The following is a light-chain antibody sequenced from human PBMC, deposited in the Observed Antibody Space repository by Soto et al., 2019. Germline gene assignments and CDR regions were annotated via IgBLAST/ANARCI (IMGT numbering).Light chain of an antibody. CDR2: GAS. CDR3: QQYNNWPQT. Sequence: EIVMTQSPATLSVSPGERATLSCRASQSVSSNLAWYQQKPGQAPRLFIYGASTRATGIPARFSGSGSGTEFTLTISSLQSEDFAVYYCQQYNNWPQTFGPGTKVDIK. V-gene: IGKV3-15*01. CDR1: QSVSSN. J-gene: IGKJ3*01.